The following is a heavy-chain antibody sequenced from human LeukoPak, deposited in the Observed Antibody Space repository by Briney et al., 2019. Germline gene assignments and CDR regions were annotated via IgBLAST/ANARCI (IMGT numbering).Heavy chain of an antibody. CDR1: GGSLSSYY. V-gene: IGHV4-4*07. Sequence: PSETLSLTCTVSGGSLSSYYWSWIRQPAGKGLEWIGRIYTSGSTNYNPSLKSRVTMSVDTSKNQFSLKLSSVTAADTAVYYCARGDIAAAGLYYFDYWGQGTLVTVSS. CDR2: IYTSGST. D-gene: IGHD6-13*01. J-gene: IGHJ4*02. CDR3: ARGDIAAAGLYYFDY.